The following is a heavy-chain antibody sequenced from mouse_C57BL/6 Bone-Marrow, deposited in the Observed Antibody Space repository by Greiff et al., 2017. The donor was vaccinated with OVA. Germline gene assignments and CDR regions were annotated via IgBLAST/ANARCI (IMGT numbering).Heavy chain of an antibody. CDR1: GFNIKDYY. CDR2: IDPEDGET. CDR3: ARYSYYYGSSYWYFDV. J-gene: IGHJ1*03. D-gene: IGHD1-1*01. Sequence: EVQLQESGAELVKPGASVKLSCTASGFNIKDYYMHWVKQRTEQGLEWIGRIDPEDGETKYAPKFQGKATITADPSSNTAYLQLSSLTSEDTAVYYCARYSYYYGSSYWYFDVWGTGTTVTVSS. V-gene: IGHV14-2*01.